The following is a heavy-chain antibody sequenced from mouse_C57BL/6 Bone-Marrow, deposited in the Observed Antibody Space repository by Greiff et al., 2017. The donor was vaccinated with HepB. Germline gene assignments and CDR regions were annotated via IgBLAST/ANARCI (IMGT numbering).Heavy chain of an antibody. Sequence: QVQLQQSGPELVKPGASVKLSCKASGYTFTSYDINWVKQRPGQGLEWIGWIYPRDGSTKYNEKFKGKATLTVDTSSSTAYMELHSLTSEDSAVYFGARDYSNYMYYFDYWGQGTTLTVSS. CDR2: IYPRDGST. V-gene: IGHV1-85*01. J-gene: IGHJ2*01. D-gene: IGHD2-5*01. CDR1: GYTFTSYD. CDR3: ARDYSNYMYYFDY.